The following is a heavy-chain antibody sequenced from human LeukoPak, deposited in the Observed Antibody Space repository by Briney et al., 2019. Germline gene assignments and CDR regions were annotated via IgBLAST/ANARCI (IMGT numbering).Heavy chain of an antibody. J-gene: IGHJ4*02. Sequence: GGSLRLSCSASGFTFSAYAMHWVRQAPGKGLECVTLISNNGGRTYYADSVKGRFTISRDNSKNTLYPQMSSLRADDTAVYYCGNRSYGNIGYYTDRCFDCWGQGTLVTVSS. CDR3: GNRSYGNIGYYTDRCFDC. CDR2: ISNNGGRT. D-gene: IGHD3-22*01. CDR1: GFTFSAYA. V-gene: IGHV3-64D*06.